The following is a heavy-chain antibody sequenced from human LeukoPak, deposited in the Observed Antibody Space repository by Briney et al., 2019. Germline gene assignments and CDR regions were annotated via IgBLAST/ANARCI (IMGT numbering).Heavy chain of an antibody. CDR3: ARDVRQTGIAAAGTNWFDP. D-gene: IGHD6-13*01. Sequence: PSETLSLTCTVSGGSISSGGYYWRWIRQHPGKGLGWIGYIYYSGSTYYNPSLKSRVTISVDTSKNQFSLKLSSVTAADTAVYYCARDVRQTGIAAAGTNWFDPWGQGTLVTVSS. CDR1: GGSISSGGYY. V-gene: IGHV4-31*03. CDR2: IYYSGST. J-gene: IGHJ5*02.